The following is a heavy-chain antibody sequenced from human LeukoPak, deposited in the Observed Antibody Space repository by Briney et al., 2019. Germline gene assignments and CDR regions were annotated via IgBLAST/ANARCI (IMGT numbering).Heavy chain of an antibody. D-gene: IGHD3-22*01. CDR2: IKQDGSEK. V-gene: IGHV3-7*01. CDR1: GFTFSSYW. J-gene: IGHJ4*02. CDR3: ARDLRSSGYYAFDY. Sequence: GGSLRLSCAASGFTFSSYWMSWVRQAPGKGLEWVANIKQDGSEKYYVDSVKGRFTISRDNAKNSLYLQMNSLRAEDTAVYYCARDLRSSGYYAFDYWGQGTLVTVSS.